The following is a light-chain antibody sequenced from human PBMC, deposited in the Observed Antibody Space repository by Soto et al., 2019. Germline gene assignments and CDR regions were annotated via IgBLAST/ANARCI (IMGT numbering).Light chain of an antibody. CDR2: DAS. CDR1: QSVSSY. Sequence: EIVLTQPPATLSLSPGEGATLSCRASQSVSSYLAWYQQKPGQAPRLLIYDASNRATGIPARFSGSGSGTDFALTISSLEPEDFAVYYCQQRSNWPLTFGGGTKVDIK. V-gene: IGKV3-11*01. J-gene: IGKJ4*01. CDR3: QQRSNWPLT.